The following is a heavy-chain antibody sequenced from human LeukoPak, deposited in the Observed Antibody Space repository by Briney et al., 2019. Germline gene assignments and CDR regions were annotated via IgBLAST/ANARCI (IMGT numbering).Heavy chain of an antibody. D-gene: IGHD1-26*01. V-gene: IGHV3-74*01. CDR3: TREVSGSLYFDY. CDR2: INIDGSSG. Sequence: QPGGALRLSFAASGFTFRSYWMHWVRQAPGKGLVWVSRINIDGSSGSYADSVEGRFTISRDNAKNTVYLQMNSLRAEDTAVYYCTREVSGSLYFDYWGQGTLVTVSS. J-gene: IGHJ4*02. CDR1: GFTFRSYW.